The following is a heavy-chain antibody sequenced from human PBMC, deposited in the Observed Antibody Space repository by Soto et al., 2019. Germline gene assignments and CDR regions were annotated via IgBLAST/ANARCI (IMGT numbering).Heavy chain of an antibody. D-gene: IGHD3-16*01. CDR3: ARELPDVGFDP. V-gene: IGHV4-31*03. J-gene: IGHJ5*02. Sequence: PSETLSLTCTVSGGSISSGGYYWSWIRQHPGKGLEWIGYIYYRGSTYYNPSLKSRVTISVDTSKNQFSLKLSSVTAADTAVYYCARELPDVGFDPWGQGTLVTVSS. CDR1: GGSISSGGYY. CDR2: IYYRGST.